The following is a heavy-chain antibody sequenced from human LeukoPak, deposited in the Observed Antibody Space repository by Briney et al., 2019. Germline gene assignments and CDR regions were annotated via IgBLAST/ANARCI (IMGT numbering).Heavy chain of an antibody. CDR1: GFTFSSYS. Sequence: GGSLRLSCAASGFTFSSYSMNWVRQAPGEGLEWVSYISSSSSTIYYADSVKGRFTISRDNAKNSLYLQMNSLRAEDTAVYYCARDTTYYYDSSGYYPFDYWGQGTLVTVSS. V-gene: IGHV3-48*01. CDR3: ARDTTYYYDSSGYYPFDY. J-gene: IGHJ4*02. CDR2: ISSSSSTI. D-gene: IGHD3-22*01.